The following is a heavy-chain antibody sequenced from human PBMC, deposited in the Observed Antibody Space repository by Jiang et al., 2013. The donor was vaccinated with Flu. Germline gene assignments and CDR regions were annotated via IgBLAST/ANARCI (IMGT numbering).Heavy chain of an antibody. CDR1: GGSISSSSYY. CDR3: ARHSYSSGLYDWFDP. V-gene: IGHV4-39*01. D-gene: IGHD6-25*01. J-gene: IGHJ5*02. CDR2: IYYSGST. Sequence: SLTCTVSGGSISSSSYYWGWIRQPPGKGLEWIGSIYYSGSTYYNPSLKSRVTISVDTSKNQFSLKLSSVTAADTAVYYCARHSYSSGLYDWFDPWGQGTLVTVSS.